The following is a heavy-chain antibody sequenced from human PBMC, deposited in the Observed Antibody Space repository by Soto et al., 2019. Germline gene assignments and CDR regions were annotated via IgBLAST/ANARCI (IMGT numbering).Heavy chain of an antibody. CDR2: INHSGST. CDR3: ARETYGFDY. CDR1: GGSFSGYY. J-gene: IGHJ4*02. V-gene: IGHV4-34*01. D-gene: IGHD3-10*01. Sequence: SETLSLTCAVYGGSFSGYYWSWIRQPPGKGLEWIGEINHSGSTNYNPSLKSRVTISVDTSKNQFSLKLSSVTAADTAVYYCARETYGFDYWGQGTLVTVSS.